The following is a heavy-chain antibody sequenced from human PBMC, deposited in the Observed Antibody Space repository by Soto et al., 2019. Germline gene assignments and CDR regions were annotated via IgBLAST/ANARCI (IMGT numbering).Heavy chain of an antibody. CDR3: AKREAYDYVWGSYRYPFDY. CDR2: ISGSGGST. Sequence: GGSLRLSCAASGFTFSSYAMSWVRQAPGKGLEWVSAISGSGGSTYYADSVKGRFTISRDNSKNTLYLQMNSLRAEDTAVYYCAKREAYDYVWGSYRYPFDYWGQGTLVTVSS. V-gene: IGHV3-23*01. CDR1: GFTFSSYA. J-gene: IGHJ4*02. D-gene: IGHD3-16*02.